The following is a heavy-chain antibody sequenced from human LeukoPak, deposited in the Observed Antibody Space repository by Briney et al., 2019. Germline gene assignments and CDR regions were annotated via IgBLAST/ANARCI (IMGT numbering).Heavy chain of an antibody. Sequence: SETLSLTCTVSGGSISSSPYYWGWIRQPPGKGLEWIGSIYYSGTANYNPSLKSRVTISVDTSKNQFSLKLSSVTAADTAVYYCARGSMTTDYWGQGTLVTVSS. J-gene: IGHJ4*02. V-gene: IGHV4-39*07. CDR2: IYYSGTA. D-gene: IGHD1-1*01. CDR1: GGSISSSPYY. CDR3: ARGSMTTDY.